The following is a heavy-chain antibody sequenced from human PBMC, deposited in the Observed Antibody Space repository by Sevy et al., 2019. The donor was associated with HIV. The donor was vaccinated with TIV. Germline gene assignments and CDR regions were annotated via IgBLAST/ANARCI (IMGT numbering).Heavy chain of an antibody. D-gene: IGHD3-3*01. CDR2: IYYSGST. V-gene: IGHV4-39*01. J-gene: IGHJ5*02. CDR1: GGSISSSSYY. CDR3: ARQGLVRDYDFWSGYYRRWFDP. Sequence: SETLSLTCTVSGGSISSSSYYWGWIRQPPGKGLEWIGSIYYSGSTYYNPSLKSRVTISVDTSKNRFSLKLSSVTAADTAVYYCARQGLVRDYDFWSGYYRRWFDPWGQGTLVTVSS.